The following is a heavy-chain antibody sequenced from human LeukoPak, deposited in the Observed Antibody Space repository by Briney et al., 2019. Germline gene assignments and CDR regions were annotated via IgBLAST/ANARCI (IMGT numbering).Heavy chain of an antibody. D-gene: IGHD4/OR15-4a*01. CDR1: GYTFTSYY. J-gene: IGHJ4*02. V-gene: IGHV1-46*01. Sequence: ASVKVSCKASGYTFTSYYMHCVRQAPGQELEWMGIINPSGGSTSYAQKFQGRVTMTRDTSTSTVYMELSSLRSEDTAVYYCAREYAKYFDYWGQGTLVTVSS. CDR3: AREYAKYFDY. CDR2: INPSGGST.